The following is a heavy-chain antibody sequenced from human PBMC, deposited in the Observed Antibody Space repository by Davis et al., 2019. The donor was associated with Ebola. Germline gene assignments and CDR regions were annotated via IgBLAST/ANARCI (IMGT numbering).Heavy chain of an antibody. Sequence: SETLSLTCAVYGGSFSGYYWSWIRQPPGKGLEWIGEINHSGSTNYNPSLKSRVAISVDTSKNQFSLKLTSVTAADTAIYYCATKPNSLYYFDYWGQGTPVTVSS. V-gene: IGHV4-34*09. D-gene: IGHD2-15*01. CDR1: GGSFSGYY. J-gene: IGHJ4*02. CDR2: INHSGST. CDR3: ATKPNSLYYFDY.